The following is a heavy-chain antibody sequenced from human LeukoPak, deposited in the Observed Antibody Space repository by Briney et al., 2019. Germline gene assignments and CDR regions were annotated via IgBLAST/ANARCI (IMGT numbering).Heavy chain of an antibody. J-gene: IGHJ4*02. CDR3: AKDRGIAMIIFDY. CDR1: GFTFSSHG. V-gene: IGHV3-30*02. Sequence: GGTLRLSCAASGFTFSSHGMSWVRQAPGKGLEWVAFIRYDGSNKYYADSVKGRFTISRDNSKNTLYLQMNSLRAEDTAVYYCAKDRGIAMIIFDYWGQGTLVTVSS. CDR2: IRYDGSNK. D-gene: IGHD3-22*01.